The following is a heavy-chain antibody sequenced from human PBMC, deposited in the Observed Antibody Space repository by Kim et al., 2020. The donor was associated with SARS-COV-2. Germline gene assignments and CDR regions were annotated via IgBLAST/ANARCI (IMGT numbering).Heavy chain of an antibody. V-gene: IGHV3-23*01. D-gene: IGHD5-18*01. CDR2: LRGIDYTT. Sequence: GGSLRLSCATSGFTFSTYAMNWVRQAPGKGLEWVSSLRGIDYTTYYADSVKGRFTISRDTARNTLYLQMNSLRAEDTAVYYCAKSLGGCSYGKIDYWGQGTLVTVSS. J-gene: IGHJ4*02. CDR1: GFTFSTYA. CDR3: AKSLGGCSYGKIDY.